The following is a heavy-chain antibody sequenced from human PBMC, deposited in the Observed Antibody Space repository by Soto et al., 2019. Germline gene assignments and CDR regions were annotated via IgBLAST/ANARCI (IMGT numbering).Heavy chain of an antibody. CDR2: ISGSGGST. J-gene: IGHJ4*02. CDR1: GFTFSSYA. Sequence: PGGSLRLSSAASGFTFSSYAMSWVRQAPGKGLEWVSAISGSGGSTYYADSVKGRFTISRDNSKNTLYLQMNSLRAEDTAVYYCAGGGSGGWYYFDYWGQGTLVTVSS. D-gene: IGHD6-19*01. CDR3: AGGGSGGWYYFDY. V-gene: IGHV3-23*01.